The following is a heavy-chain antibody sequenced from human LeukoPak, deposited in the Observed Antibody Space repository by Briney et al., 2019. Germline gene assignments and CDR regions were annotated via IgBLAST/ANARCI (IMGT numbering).Heavy chain of an antibody. J-gene: IGHJ4*02. CDR1: GGSLSDDY. CDR2: INHGGST. V-gene: IGHV4-34*01. CDR3: ARESSSWNNFDY. Sequence: PSEALFLTCAVYGGSLSDDYWGLIRQPPRKGVEWIGEINHGGSTNYNPSLKSRVTISIDTSKNRFSLNLNSVTAADTAIYYCARESSSWNNFDYWGQGSLVTVSS. D-gene: IGHD6-13*01.